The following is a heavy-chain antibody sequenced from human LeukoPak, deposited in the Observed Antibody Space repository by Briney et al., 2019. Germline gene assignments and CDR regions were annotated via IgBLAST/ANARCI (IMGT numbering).Heavy chain of an antibody. Sequence: GGSLRLSCAASGFTFSRYGMTWVRQDPGKGLEWVANIKEDGSEKYYVDSVKGRFTISRDNANNSLCLQMNSLRAEDTAVYYCARGGGTNDLWGQGTMVTVPS. D-gene: IGHD1-7*01. V-gene: IGHV3-7*04. CDR3: ARGGGTNDL. J-gene: IGHJ3*01. CDR2: IKEDGSEK. CDR1: GFTFSRYG.